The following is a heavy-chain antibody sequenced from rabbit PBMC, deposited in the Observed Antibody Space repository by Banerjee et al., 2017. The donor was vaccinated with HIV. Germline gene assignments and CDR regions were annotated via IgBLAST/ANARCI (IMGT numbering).Heavy chain of an antibody. V-gene: IGHV1S40*01. Sequence: QSLEESGGGLVQPEGSLTLTCKASGFSFSSGYDMCWVRQAPGKGLEWIGCIYTGSGHIYYASWAKGRFTISKASSTTVTLQMTSLTAADTATYFCARDTPGDISWSYVDLWGPGTLVTVS. CDR3: ARDTPGDISWSYVDL. CDR1: GFSFSSGYD. CDR2: IYTGSGHI. J-gene: IGHJ4*01. D-gene: IGHD7-1*01.